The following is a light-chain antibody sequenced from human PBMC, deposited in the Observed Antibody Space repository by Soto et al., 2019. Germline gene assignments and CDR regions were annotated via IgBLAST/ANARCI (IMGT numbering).Light chain of an antibody. CDR2: EVR. V-gene: IGLV2-14*01. CDR1: SSDIGSYNY. J-gene: IGLJ1*01. CDR3: CSYAGGRTYL. Sequence: QSALTQPASVSGSPGQSITISCTGTSSDIGSYNYVAWYQQFPGKTPKLIIYEVRNRPSGVSFRFSGSKSGNTASLTISGLQAEDKADYYCCSYAGGRTYLFGTGTKVTVL.